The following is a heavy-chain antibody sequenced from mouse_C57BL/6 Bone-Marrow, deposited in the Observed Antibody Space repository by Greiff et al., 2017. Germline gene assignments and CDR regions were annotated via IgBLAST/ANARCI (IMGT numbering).Heavy chain of an antibody. CDR2: INPNNGGT. D-gene: IGHD1-1*01. Sequence: EVQLQQSGPELVKPGASVKISCKASGYTFTDYYMNWVKQSHGKSLEWIGDINPNNGGTSYNQKFKGKATLTVDKSSSTAYLELRSLTSEDTAVYYCARRYYGGSVDWYCDVWGRGTAVTVSA. CDR3: ARRYYGGSVDWYCDV. J-gene: IGHJ1*03. CDR1: GYTFTDYY. V-gene: IGHV1-26*01.